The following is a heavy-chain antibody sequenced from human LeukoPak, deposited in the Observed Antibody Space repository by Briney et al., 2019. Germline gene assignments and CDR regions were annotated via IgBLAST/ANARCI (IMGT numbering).Heavy chain of an antibody. D-gene: IGHD3-16*01. CDR2: IYTSGST. CDR3: ASMGDWNYFDY. V-gene: IGHV4-61*05. Sequence: SEILSLTCTVSGGSISSSSSYWGWIRQPPGKGLEWIGRIYTSGSTNYSPSLKSRVTMSVDTSKNQFSLKLSSVTAADTAVYYCASMGDWNYFDYWGQGTLVTVSS. J-gene: IGHJ4*02. CDR1: GGSISSSSSY.